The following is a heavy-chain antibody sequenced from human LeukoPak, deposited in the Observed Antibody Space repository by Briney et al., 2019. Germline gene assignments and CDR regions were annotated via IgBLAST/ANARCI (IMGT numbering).Heavy chain of an antibody. CDR3: ARENPYSSSSPFDY. CDR1: GGSISSYY. Sequence: PSETLSLTCTVSGGSISSYYWSWIRQPPGKGLEWIGYIYYSGSTNYNPSLKSRVTISVDTSKNQFSLKLSSVTAADTAVYYCARENPYSSSSPFDYWGQGTLVTVSS. D-gene: IGHD6-6*01. J-gene: IGHJ4*02. CDR2: IYYSGST. V-gene: IGHV4-59*01.